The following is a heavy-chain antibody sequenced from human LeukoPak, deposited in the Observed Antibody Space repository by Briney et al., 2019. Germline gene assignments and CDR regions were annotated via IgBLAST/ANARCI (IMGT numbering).Heavy chain of an antibody. Sequence: ASVKVSCKASGYTFTSYDINWVRQATGQGLEWMGLMNPNSGNTAYGQKCEDRATTSRNPYISPTYMGPSSLMTDAPAVYYCTSQYSSWSDGFDYWGQGTLVTVSS. CDR1: GYTFTSYD. CDR2: MNPNSGNT. D-gene: IGHD6-6*01. J-gene: IGHJ4*02. CDR3: TSQYSSWSDGFDY. V-gene: IGHV1-8*01.